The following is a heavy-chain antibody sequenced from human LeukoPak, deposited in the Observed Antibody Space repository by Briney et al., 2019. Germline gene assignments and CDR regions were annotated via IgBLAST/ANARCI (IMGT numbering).Heavy chain of an antibody. Sequence: SETLSLTCAVYGGSFSGYYWSWIRQPPGKGLEWIGEINHSGSTNYNPSLKSRVTISVDTSKNQFSLKLSSVTAADTAVYYCARGVGSSRIYYYYGMDVWGQGTTVTVSS. V-gene: IGHV4-34*01. J-gene: IGHJ6*02. D-gene: IGHD6-13*01. CDR3: ARGVGSSRIYYYYGMDV. CDR2: INHSGST. CDR1: GGSFSGYY.